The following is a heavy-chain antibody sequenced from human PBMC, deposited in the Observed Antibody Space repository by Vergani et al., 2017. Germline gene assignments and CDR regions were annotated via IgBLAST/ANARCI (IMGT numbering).Heavy chain of an antibody. J-gene: IGHJ6*03. Sequence: QVQLQESGPGLVKPSETLSLTCTVSGGSISSYYWSWIRQPAGKGLGWIGRIYTSGSTNYNPSLKSRVTMSVDTSKNQFSLKLSSGTAADTAVYYCARVLAVAGRNYYYYMDVWGKGTTVTVSS. CDR2: IYTSGST. CDR3: ARVLAVAGRNYYYYMDV. V-gene: IGHV4-4*07. D-gene: IGHD6-19*01. CDR1: GGSISSYY.